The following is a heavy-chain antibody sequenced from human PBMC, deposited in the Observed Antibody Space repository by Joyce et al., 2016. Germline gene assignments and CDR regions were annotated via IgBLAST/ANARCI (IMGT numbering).Heavy chain of an antibody. CDR1: GGSFAYCP. D-gene: IGHD3-3*01. J-gene: IGHJ5*02. CDR3: ARGNTMYCPLWSGVKRLDWFDP. Sequence: QVLLVQPGAEVKKPGSSVKVSCKTPGGSFAYCPIIWVRQAPGQGLEWMGVSITIIGTPYKQQQFQGKLTITAEKSTTTAYMELGRLRSEDTAMYYCARGNTMYCPLWSGVKRLDWFDPWGQGTLVIVSS. CDR2: SITIIGTP. V-gene: IGHV1-69*06.